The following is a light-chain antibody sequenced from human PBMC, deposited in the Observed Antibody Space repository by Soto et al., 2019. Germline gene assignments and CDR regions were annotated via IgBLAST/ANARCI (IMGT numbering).Light chain of an antibody. Sequence: DIQLTQSPSFLSASVGDRVTITCRASQDINTYLAWYQQKPGKAPKLLIFAASTLQNGVPSRFSGSGSGTAFTVTITRLQPEDFANYSCKQRKSYPITFGQGTRLEIK. CDR1: QDINTY. J-gene: IGKJ5*01. V-gene: IGKV1-9*01. CDR3: KQRKSYPIT. CDR2: AAS.